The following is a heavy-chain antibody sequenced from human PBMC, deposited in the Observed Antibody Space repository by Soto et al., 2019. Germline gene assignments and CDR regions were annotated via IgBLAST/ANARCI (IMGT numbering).Heavy chain of an antibody. J-gene: IGHJ6*02. D-gene: IGHD5-18*01. V-gene: IGHV4-34*01. CDR1: GGSLSGYY. Sequence: SETLSLTCGVDGGSLSGYYWSWIRQTPGKGLEWIGEINHSGSTNYNPSLRSRATISVDTSKSQFSLKLSSVTAADTAVYFCARGTIRSYSYNLWEGYYGMDVWGQGTTVTVSS. CDR2: INHSGST. CDR3: ARGTIRSYSYNLWEGYYGMDV.